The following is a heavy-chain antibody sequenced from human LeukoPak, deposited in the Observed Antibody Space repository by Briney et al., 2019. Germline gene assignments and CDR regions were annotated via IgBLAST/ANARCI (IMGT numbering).Heavy chain of an antibody. V-gene: IGHV4-39*01. J-gene: IGHJ4*02. D-gene: IGHD6-19*01. CDR2: IYYSGST. CDR1: GGSISSSSYY. CDR3: ARGSGWSYYFDY. Sequence: PSETLSLTCTVSGGSISSSSYYWGWLRQPPGKGLEWIGSIYYSGSTYYNPSLKSRVTISVDTSKNQFSLKLSSVTAADTAVYYCARGSGWSYYFDYWGQGTLVTVSS.